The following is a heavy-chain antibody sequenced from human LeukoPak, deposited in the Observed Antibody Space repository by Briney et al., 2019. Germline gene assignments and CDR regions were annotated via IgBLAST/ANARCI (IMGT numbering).Heavy chain of an antibody. CDR2: IKQDGSEK. Sequence: PGGSLRLSCAASGFTFSSYWMSWVRQAPGKGLEWVANIKQDGSEKYYVDSVKGRFTISRDNAKNSLYLQMSSLRAEDTALYYCAREPWVTTESGWFDPWGQGTLVTVSS. D-gene: IGHD4-17*01. CDR3: AREPWVTTESGWFDP. J-gene: IGHJ5*02. V-gene: IGHV3-7*01. CDR1: GFTFSSYW.